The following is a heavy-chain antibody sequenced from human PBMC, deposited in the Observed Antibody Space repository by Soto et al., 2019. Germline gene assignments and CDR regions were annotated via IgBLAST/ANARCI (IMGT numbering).Heavy chain of an antibody. CDR3: AQDISYSIGPGWPMVI. D-gene: IGHD6-19*01. CDR1: IGTLSSYA. CDR2: IIPIFGTA. V-gene: IGHV1-69*06. Sequence: GSSVKVSCKASIGTLSSYAITCVREAPGLGLERMRGIIPIFGTANYAHKFQRSVTITADKSKSTAYMELRSIRAEDTAVYYCAQDISYSIGPGWPMVIWGQGTMVTVAS. J-gene: IGHJ3*02.